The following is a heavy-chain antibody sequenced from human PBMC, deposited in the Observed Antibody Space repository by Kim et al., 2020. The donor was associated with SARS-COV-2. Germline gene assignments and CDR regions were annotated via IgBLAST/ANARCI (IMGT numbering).Heavy chain of an antibody. V-gene: IGHV3-15*01. CDR1: GFTFSNAW. Sequence: GGSLRLSCVASGFTFSNAWMSWVRQAPGKGLEWVGRIKSKTDGGTTDYAAPVKGRFTISRDDSKNTLYLQMNSLKTEDTAVYYCTHENYYYYYGMDVWGQGTTVTVSS. CDR2: IKSKTDGGTT. CDR3: THENYYYYYGMDV. J-gene: IGHJ6*02.